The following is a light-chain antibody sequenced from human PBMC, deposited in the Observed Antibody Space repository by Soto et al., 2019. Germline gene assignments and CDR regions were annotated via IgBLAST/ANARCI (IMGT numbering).Light chain of an antibody. Sequence: EIVMTQSPATLSLSPGESATLSYSASQSVHSNLAWFQQHPGQAPRLLIYGASSRATGIPVRFSGSGSGTEFTLTISSLQPEDFAVYYCQQYNNWYTFGQGTKLAIK. CDR2: GAS. V-gene: IGKV3-15*01. CDR3: QQYNNWYT. CDR1: QSVHSN. J-gene: IGKJ2*01.